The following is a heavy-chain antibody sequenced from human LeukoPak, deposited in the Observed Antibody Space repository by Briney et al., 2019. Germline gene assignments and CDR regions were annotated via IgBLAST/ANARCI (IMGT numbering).Heavy chain of an antibody. CDR2: INPSGGST. D-gene: IGHD2-2*01. V-gene: IGHV1-46*01. CDR3: ATGLRDAPNY. Sequence: ASVKVSCKASGYTFTNFYMHWVRQAPGQGLEWMGIINPSGGSTTYAQELQGRVTMTRDTSTSTVYMELSSLRSADTAVYYCATGLRDAPNYWGQGTLVTVSS. J-gene: IGHJ4*02. CDR1: GYTFTNFY.